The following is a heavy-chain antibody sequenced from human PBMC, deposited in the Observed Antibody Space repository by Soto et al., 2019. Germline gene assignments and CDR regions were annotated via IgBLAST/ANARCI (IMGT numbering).Heavy chain of an antibody. Sequence: GSLRLSCASSGFTFSNALMSWVRQAPGKGLEWVGRIKSKTDGGTTDYAAPVKGRFTISRDDSKNTLYLQMNSLKTEDTAVYYCTTDRRRAYYYDSSGYVDFDYWGQGTLVTVSS. J-gene: IGHJ4*02. V-gene: IGHV3-15*01. CDR1: GFTFSNAL. D-gene: IGHD3-22*01. CDR3: TTDRRRAYYYDSSGYVDFDY. CDR2: IKSKTDGGTT.